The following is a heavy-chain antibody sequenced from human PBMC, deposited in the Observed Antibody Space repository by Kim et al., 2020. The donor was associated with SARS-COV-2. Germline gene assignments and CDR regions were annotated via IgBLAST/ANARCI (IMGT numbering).Heavy chain of an antibody. D-gene: IGHD3-10*01. V-gene: IGHV4-39*07. CDR3: ARGRGMVRGVQNNWFDP. CDR1: GGSISSSSYY. Sequence: SETLSLTCTVSGGSISSSSYYWGWIRQPPGKGLEWIGSIYYSGSTYYNPSLKSRVTISVDTSKNQFSLKLSSVTAADTAVYYCARGRGMVRGVQNNWFDPWGQGTLVTVSS. J-gene: IGHJ5*02. CDR2: IYYSGST.